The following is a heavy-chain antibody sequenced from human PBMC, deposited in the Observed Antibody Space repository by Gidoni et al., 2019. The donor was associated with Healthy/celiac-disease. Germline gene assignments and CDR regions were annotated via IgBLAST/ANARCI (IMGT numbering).Heavy chain of an antibody. D-gene: IGHD3-3*01. Sequence: VQLLESGGGLVQPGGSLRLSCEASGFTFSSSAMSWVRQAPGKGLEWVSAISGSGCSTYYADSVKGRFTISRDNAKNTLYLQMNSLRAEDTAVYYGAKVGVLRCLEKPEYFDYWGQGTLVTVSS. J-gene: IGHJ4*02. CDR2: ISGSGCST. CDR1: GFTFSSSA. CDR3: AKVGVLRCLEKPEYFDY. V-gene: IGHV3-23*01.